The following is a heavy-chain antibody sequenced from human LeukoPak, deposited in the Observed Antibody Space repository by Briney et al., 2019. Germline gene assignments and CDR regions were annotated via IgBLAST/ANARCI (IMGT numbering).Heavy chain of an antibody. V-gene: IGHV4-39*07. CDR3: ARVSPGGYGYYYYGMDV. D-gene: IGHD5-12*01. J-gene: IGHJ6*02. CDR1: GGSISSSSYY. Sequence: SETLSLTCTVSGGSISSSSYYWGWIRQPPGKGLEWIGSIYYSGSTYYNPSLKSRVTISVDTSKNQFSLKLSSVTAADTAVYYCARVSPGGYGYYYYGMDVWGQGTTVTVSS. CDR2: IYYSGST.